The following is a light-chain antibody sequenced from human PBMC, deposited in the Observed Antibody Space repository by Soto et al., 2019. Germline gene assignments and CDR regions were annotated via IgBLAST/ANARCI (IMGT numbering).Light chain of an antibody. Sequence: QSVLTQPASVSGSPGQSITISCTGTSSDVGGHNYVSWYQQHPGKAPKLMIYDVSNRPSGASNRFSASKSGNTASLTISGLQAEDEADYYCGSYTSSSTVVFGGGTKLTVL. CDR2: DVS. V-gene: IGLV2-14*01. CDR3: GSYTSSSTVV. CDR1: SSDVGGHNY. J-gene: IGLJ2*01.